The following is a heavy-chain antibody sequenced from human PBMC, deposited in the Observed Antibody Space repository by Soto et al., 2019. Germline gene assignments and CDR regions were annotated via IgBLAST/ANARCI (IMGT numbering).Heavy chain of an antibody. CDR2: VYYSGNT. J-gene: IGHJ6*03. D-gene: IGHD6-13*01. V-gene: IGHV4-59*01. CDR1: GGSISPYY. Sequence: QVQLQESGPGLVKPSETLSLTCTVSGGSISPYYWSWIRQPPGQGLAWIGYVYYSGNTNSNPSLESRVTISVDPSRNRFSLNLTSATAADTAVYYCARKGAAASYAHSYMDVWGRGTAVTVSS. CDR3: ARKGAAASYAHSYMDV.